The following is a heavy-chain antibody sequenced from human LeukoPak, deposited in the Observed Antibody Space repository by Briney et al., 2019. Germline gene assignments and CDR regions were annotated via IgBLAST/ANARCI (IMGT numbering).Heavy chain of an antibody. CDR3: AREVSVGMDV. CDR1: GGSISSYY. D-gene: IGHD4-11*01. Sequence: SETLSLTWTVSGGSISSYYWSWIRQPPGKGLEWIGYIYYSGSTNYNPSLKSRVTISVDTSKNQFSLKLSSVTAADTAVYYCAREVSVGMDVWGKGTTVTVSS. J-gene: IGHJ6*04. CDR2: IYYSGST. V-gene: IGHV4-59*01.